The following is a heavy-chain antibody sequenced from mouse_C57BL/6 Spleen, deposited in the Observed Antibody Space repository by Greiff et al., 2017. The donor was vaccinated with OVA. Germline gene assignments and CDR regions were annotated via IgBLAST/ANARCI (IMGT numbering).Heavy chain of an antibody. D-gene: IGHD1-1*01. CDR1: GFTFSSYA. CDR3: ARAHYYGSLYWYCDV. CDR2: ISDGGSYT. J-gene: IGHJ1*03. V-gene: IGHV5-4*03. Sequence: EVKLVESGGGLVKPGGSLKLSCAASGFTFSSYAMSWVRQTPEKRLEWVATISDGGSYTYYPDNVQGRFTISRDNAKNNLYLQMSHLKSEDTAMYYCARAHYYGSLYWYCDVWGTGTTVTVSS.